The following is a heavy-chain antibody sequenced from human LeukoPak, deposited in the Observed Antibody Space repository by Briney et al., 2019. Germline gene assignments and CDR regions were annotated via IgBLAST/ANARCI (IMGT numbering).Heavy chain of an antibody. D-gene: IGHD3-22*01. Sequence: PGGSLRLSCAASGFTFSSYSMNWVRQAPGKGLEWVSYISSSSSTIYYADSVKGRFTISRDNAKNSLYLQMNSLRAEDTAVYYCARDYYDSSGPKVSLYYYYGMDVWGQGTTVTVSS. J-gene: IGHJ6*02. CDR1: GFTFSSYS. CDR3: ARDYYDSSGPKVSLYYYYGMDV. CDR2: ISSSSSTI. V-gene: IGHV3-48*01.